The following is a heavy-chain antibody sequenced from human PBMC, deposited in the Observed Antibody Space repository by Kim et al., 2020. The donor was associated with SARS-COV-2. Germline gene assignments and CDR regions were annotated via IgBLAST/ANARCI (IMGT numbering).Heavy chain of an antibody. D-gene: IGHD6-13*01. V-gene: IGHV3-11*01. CDR2: ISSSGSTI. CDR3: ARDNSWSTGKGDFDY. J-gene: IGHJ4*02. Sequence: GGSLRLSCAASGFTFSDYYMSWIRQAPGKGLEWVSYISSSGSTIYYADSVKGRFTISRDNAKNSLYLQMNSLRAEDTAVDYCARDNSWSTGKGDFDYWGQGTLVTVSS. CDR1: GFTFSDYY.